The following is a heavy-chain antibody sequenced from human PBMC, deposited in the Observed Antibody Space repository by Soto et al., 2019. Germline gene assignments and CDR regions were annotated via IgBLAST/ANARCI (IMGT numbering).Heavy chain of an antibody. CDR1: GGTFSGYT. J-gene: IGHJ3*02. CDR2: IIPILGIA. CDR3: ARDRVYDYIWGSYYPFDI. D-gene: IGHD3-16*01. V-gene: IGHV1-69*04. Sequence: SVKVSCKASGGTFSGYTISWVRQAPGQGLEWMGRIIPILGIANYAQKFQGRVTITADKSTSTAYMELSSLRSEDTAVYYCARDRVYDYIWGSYYPFDIWGQGTMVTVSS.